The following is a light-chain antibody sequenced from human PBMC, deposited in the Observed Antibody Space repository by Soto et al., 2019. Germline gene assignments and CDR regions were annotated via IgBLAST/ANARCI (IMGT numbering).Light chain of an antibody. CDR2: GAS. J-gene: IGKJ1*01. V-gene: IGKV1-39*01. CDR1: QSISTS. Sequence: DIQMTQSPSSLSASVGDRVTITCRTSQSISTSLNWYQQKPGKAPKVLIYGASSLHSGVPSRFSGGGSGTDFTLTINSLQPEDFATYYCQESLSFLWGKFGPGTRVDIK. CDR3: QESLSFLWGK.